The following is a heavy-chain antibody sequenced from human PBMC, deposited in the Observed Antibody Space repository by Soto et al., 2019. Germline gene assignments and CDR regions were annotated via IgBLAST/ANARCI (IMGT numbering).Heavy chain of an antibody. D-gene: IGHD4-17*01. CDR3: ARVSTTGYYYYYYGMDV. Sequence: QVQLVESGGGVVQPGRSLRLSCAASGFTFSTYAMHWVRQAPGKGLEWVAVISYDGSNEYYADFVKGRFTISRDNSKNTLSLHLNSLRAEDTAVYYCARVSTTGYYYYYYGMDVWGQGTTVTVSS. CDR2: ISYDGSNE. J-gene: IGHJ6*02. CDR1: GFTFSTYA. V-gene: IGHV3-30-3*01.